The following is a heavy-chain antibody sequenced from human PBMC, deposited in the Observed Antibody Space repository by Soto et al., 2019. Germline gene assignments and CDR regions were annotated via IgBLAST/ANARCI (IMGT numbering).Heavy chain of an antibody. V-gene: IGHV3-23*01. CDR3: AKDTGGIAAAGTDY. D-gene: IGHD6-13*01. J-gene: IGHJ4*02. CDR1: GFTFSSYA. CDR2: ISGSGGST. Sequence: GGSLRLSCAASGFTFSSYAMSWVRQAPGKGLEWVSAISGSGGSTYYADSVKGRFTISGDNSKNTLYLQMNSLRAEDTAVYYCAKDTGGIAAAGTDYWGQGTLVTVSS.